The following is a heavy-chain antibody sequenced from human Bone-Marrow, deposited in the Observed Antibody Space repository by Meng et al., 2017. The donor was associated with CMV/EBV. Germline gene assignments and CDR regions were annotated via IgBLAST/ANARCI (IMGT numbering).Heavy chain of an antibody. V-gene: IGHV3-30*02. J-gene: IGHJ4*02. CDR2: IRFDGNK. D-gene: IGHD2-2*01. Sequence: GESLKISCAASGFGAYGMHWVRQAPGKGLEWVAFIRFDGNKFYLASVKGRFTISRDNSKNTLYLQMNSLRAEDTAVYYCARERSSTSWGQGTLVTVSS. CDR3: ARERSSTS. CDR1: GFGAYG.